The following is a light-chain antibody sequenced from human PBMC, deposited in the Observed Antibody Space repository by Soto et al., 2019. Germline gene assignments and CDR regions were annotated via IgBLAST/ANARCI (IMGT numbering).Light chain of an antibody. V-gene: IGLV1-47*02. J-gene: IGLJ2*01. Sequence: QSVLTQPPSASGTPGQRVTISCSGSSSNIGSNYVYWYQQLPGTAPKLLIYSNNQRPSGLPDRFSGSRSGTSASLAISGLRSEDEADYYCASWDDSLSGRVVFGGGTKLTVL. CDR2: SNN. CDR1: SSNIGSNY. CDR3: ASWDDSLSGRVV.